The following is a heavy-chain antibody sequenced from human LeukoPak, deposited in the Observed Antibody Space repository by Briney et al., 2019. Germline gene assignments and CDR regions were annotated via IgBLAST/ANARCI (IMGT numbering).Heavy chain of an antibody. CDR1: GGTFIIYA. D-gene: IGHD1-26*01. CDR2: IIPIFGTA. Sequence: GSSVTVSFTASGGTFIIYAISWVGQAAGQGGEGMGGIIPIFGTATYAQKFQGRVTITADESTSTAYMELSSLRSEDTAVYYCAREKRSGSYFGLDYWGQGTLVTVSS. J-gene: IGHJ4*02. V-gene: IGHV1-69*01. CDR3: AREKRSGSYFGLDY.